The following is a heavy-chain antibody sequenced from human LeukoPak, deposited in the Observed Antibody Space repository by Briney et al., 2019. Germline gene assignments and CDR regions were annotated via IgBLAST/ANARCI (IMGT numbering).Heavy chain of an antibody. CDR1: GFTFSSYW. V-gene: IGHV3-7*01. CDR3: VREIFGLDY. J-gene: IGHJ4*02. Sequence: GGSLGLSCAASGFTFSSYWMNWVRQAPGKGLEWVANITRDGSKKYYVDSVKGRFTISRDNAKNSLYLQMNSLRAEDAAVYYCVREIFGLDYWGQGTLVTVSS. CDR2: ITRDGSKK. D-gene: IGHD3-10*01.